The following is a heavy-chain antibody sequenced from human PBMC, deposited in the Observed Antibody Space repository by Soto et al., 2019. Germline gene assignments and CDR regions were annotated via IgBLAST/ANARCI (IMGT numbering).Heavy chain of an antibody. CDR2: VNPSGGHT. CDR3: ARGGHVVVVTAALDY. V-gene: IGHV1-46*01. Sequence: QVQLMQSGAEVKKPGASVKVSCKASGDTFTDYYIHWVRQAPGQGLEWMGTVNPSGGHTTYAQHFLCRVTMNRDTSTSTLYMELTSLTSDDTAIYDCARGGHVVVVTAALDYWGQGNLVTVSS. D-gene: IGHD2-21*02. J-gene: IGHJ4*02. CDR1: GDTFTDYY.